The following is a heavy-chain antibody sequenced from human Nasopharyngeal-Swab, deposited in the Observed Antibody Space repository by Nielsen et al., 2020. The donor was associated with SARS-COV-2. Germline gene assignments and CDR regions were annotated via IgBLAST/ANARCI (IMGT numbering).Heavy chain of an antibody. CDR2: ISYDGSNK. D-gene: IGHD6-13*01. CDR1: GFTFSSYG. CDR3: AKDTPLVSSSWYVPAVVGCMDV. V-gene: IGHV3-30*18. J-gene: IGHJ6*03. Sequence: GGSLRLSCAASGFTFSSYGMHWVRQAPGKGLEWVAVISYDGSNKYYADSVKGRFTISRDNSKNTLYLQMNSLRAEDTAVYYCAKDTPLVSSSWYVPAVVGCMDVWGKGTTVTVSS.